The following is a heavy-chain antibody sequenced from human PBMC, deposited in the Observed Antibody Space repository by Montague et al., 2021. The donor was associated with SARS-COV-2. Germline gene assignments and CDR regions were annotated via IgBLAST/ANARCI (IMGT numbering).Heavy chain of an antibody. J-gene: IGHJ4*02. CDR2: ISNTGRT. V-gene: IGHV4-31*03. CDR1: GGSITSGDYY. D-gene: IGHD5-24*01. CDR3: ARIYDMSFGGGNNFADH. Sequence: TLSLTCIVSGGSITSGDYYWSWIRQPIGKGLEWIGHISNTGRTHYNPSLKSRVVISVDPSKNQFSLNLNSVAAADTAVYYCARIYDMSFGGGNNFADHWGQGTLVTVPS.